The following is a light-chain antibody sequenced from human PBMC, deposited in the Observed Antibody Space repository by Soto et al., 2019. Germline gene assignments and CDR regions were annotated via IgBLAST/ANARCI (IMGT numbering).Light chain of an antibody. CDR3: AAWDDSLSGWV. CDR1: GSNIEGNT. Sequence: QSVLTQPPSASGTPGQTVPISCSGSGSNIEGNTVNWYQQLPGTAPKLLIYNNDQRPSGVPDRFSGSKSGTSASLAIGGLQSEDDANYYCAAWDDSLSGWVFGGGTQLTVL. CDR2: NND. V-gene: IGLV1-44*01. J-gene: IGLJ3*02.